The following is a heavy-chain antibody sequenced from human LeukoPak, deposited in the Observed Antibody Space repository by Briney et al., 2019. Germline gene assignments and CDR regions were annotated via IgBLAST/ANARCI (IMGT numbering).Heavy chain of an antibody. CDR2: IGNSNSAT. CDR1: GFDFSYYG. CDR3: ARSGGGLDY. Sequence: PGGSLRLSCAASGFDFSYYGFLWARQAPGKGLEWLSYIGNSNSATYYSDSVKGRFNISRDNAKNSLYLQINSLRAEDTAVYYCARSGGGLDYWGQGTLVTVSS. J-gene: IGHJ4*02. D-gene: IGHD2-15*01. V-gene: IGHV3-48*04.